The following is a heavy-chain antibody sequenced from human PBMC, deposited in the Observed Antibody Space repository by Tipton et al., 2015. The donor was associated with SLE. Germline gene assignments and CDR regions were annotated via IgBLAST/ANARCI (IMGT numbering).Heavy chain of an antibody. CDR1: GFTFSSYA. CDR2: IHYAGGT. J-gene: IGHJ2*01. Sequence: LRLSCAASGFTFSSYARGWIRQSPAQGLEWIGTIHYAGGTYYNPSLRSRLTISVDTSENHFSLNLNSVTAADTAVYFCARQRGYYDGTPFPPWNFDLWGRGTQVTVSS. CDR3: ARQRGYYDGTPFPPWNFDL. D-gene: IGHD3-16*01. V-gene: IGHV4-38-2*01.